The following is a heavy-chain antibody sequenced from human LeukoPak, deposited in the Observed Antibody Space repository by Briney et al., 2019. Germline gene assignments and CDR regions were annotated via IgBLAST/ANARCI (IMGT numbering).Heavy chain of an antibody. CDR2: INPNSGGT. Sequence: GASVKVSCKASGYTFTGYYMHWVRQAPGQGLEWMGWINPNSGGTNYAQKLQGRVTMTTDTSTSTAYMELRSLRSDDTAVYYCARGPHSYDFWIWRIDYWGQGTLVTVSS. CDR3: ARGPHSYDFWIWRIDY. D-gene: IGHD3-3*01. J-gene: IGHJ4*02. V-gene: IGHV1-2*02. CDR1: GYTFTGYY.